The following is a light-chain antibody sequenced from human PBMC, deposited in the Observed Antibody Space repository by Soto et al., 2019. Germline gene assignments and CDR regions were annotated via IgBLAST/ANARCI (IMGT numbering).Light chain of an antibody. CDR2: GAS. CDR3: QQYNNWPRT. J-gene: IGKJ1*01. CDR1: QTVNSN. Sequence: EIVMPQSPATLSVSPGERATLSCRASQTVNSNLAWYQQKPGQAPRLLIYGASTRATGIPARFSGSGSGTEFTLTISSLQSEDFAVYYCQQYNNWPRTFGQGTKVDI. V-gene: IGKV3-15*01.